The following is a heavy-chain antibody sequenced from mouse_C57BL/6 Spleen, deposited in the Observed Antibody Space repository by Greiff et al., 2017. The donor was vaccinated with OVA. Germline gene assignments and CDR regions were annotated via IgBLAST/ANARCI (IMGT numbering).Heavy chain of an antibody. CDR1: GYTFTSYW. CDR3: ARPIYDGYYFYAMDY. J-gene: IGHJ4*01. D-gene: IGHD2-3*01. Sequence: QVQLQQPGTELVKPGASVKLSCKASGYTFTSYWMHWVKQRPGQGLEWIGNINPSNGGTNYNEKFKGKATLTVDKSSSTAYMQLSSLTSEDSAVYYCARPIYDGYYFYAMDYWGQGTSVTVSS. CDR2: INPSNGGT. V-gene: IGHV1-53*01.